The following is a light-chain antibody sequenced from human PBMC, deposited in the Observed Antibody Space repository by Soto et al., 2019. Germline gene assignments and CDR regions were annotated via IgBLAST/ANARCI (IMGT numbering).Light chain of an antibody. CDR2: GAS. CDR3: QQYGSSLTWT. V-gene: IGKV3-20*01. Sequence: VLTQSPGTLSLYPGERVTLSCRASQSVSSSYLAWYQQKPGQAPRLLIYGASSRATGIPDRFSGSGSGTDFTLTISRLEPEDFAVYYCQQYGSSLTWTFGQGTKVDIK. J-gene: IGKJ1*01. CDR1: QSVSSSY.